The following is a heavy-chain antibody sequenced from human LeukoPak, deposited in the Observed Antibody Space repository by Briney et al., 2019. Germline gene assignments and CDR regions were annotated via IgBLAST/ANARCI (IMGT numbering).Heavy chain of an antibody. V-gene: IGHV3-30-3*01. J-gene: IGHJ4*02. CDR2: IAYDGSNK. CDR3: ASLGSGSYGGRNDY. Sequence: GRSLRLSCAASGFTFSTYAIHWVRQAPGKGLEWVALIAYDGSNKYYADSVKGRFTISRDNPKNTLYLQMNSLRAEDTAVYYCASLGSGSYGGRNDYWGQGTLVTVSS. D-gene: IGHD1-26*01. CDR1: GFTFSTYA.